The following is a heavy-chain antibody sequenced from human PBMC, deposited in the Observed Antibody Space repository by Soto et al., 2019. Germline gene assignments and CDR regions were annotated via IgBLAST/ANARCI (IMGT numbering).Heavy chain of an antibody. V-gene: IGHV3-43*01. CDR1: GFTFDDYT. Sequence: EVQLVESGGVVVQPGGSLRLSCAASGFTFDDYTMHWVRQAPGKGLEWVSLISWDGGSTYYADSVKGRFTISRDNSKNSLYLQMNSLRTEDTALYNCAKDGAYGMDVWGQGTTVTVSS. J-gene: IGHJ6*02. CDR3: AKDGAYGMDV. CDR2: ISWDGGST.